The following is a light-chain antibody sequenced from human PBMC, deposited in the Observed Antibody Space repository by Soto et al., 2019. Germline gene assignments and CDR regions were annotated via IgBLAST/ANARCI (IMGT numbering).Light chain of an antibody. CDR2: GAS. J-gene: IGKJ1*01. V-gene: IGKV3-20*01. Sequence: VSKQSAATVSLTKGERATLSCRASQSVRSNLAWYHQKPGQAPRLLIYGASTRATGIPARFRGSGSGTDFALTISSLEPEDFAVYYCQQYGTSPVPFGQGTMVDIK. CDR1: QSVRSN. CDR3: QQYGTSPVP.